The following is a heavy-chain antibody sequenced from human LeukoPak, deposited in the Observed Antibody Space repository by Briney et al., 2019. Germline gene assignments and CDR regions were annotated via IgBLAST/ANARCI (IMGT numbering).Heavy chain of an antibody. J-gene: IGHJ4*02. CDR1: GGSICIYY. CDR2: IYYSGST. V-gene: IGHV4-59*01. D-gene: IGHD3-9*01. CDR3: ARGKYYDILTGYYSYFNY. Sequence: PSETLSLTCTVSGGSICIYYWSWIRQPPGKGLEWIGYIYYSGSTNYNPSLKSRVTISVDTSKNQFSLKLSSVTAADTAVYYCARGKYYDILTGYYSYFNYWRQGTLVTVSS.